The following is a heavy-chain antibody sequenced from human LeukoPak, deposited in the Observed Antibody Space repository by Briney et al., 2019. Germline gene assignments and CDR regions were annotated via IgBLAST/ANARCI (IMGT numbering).Heavy chain of an antibody. CDR2: IKLDGSEQ. D-gene: IGHD6-6*01. Sequence: WGSLRLSCAASGFIFSRYWMYWVRQAPGKGLEWVASIKLDGSEQYYVDSVKGRFTISRDNAKSSLYLQMNSLRAEDTAVYFCARAPARARLDYWGQGTLVTVSS. CDR1: GFIFSRYW. CDR3: ARAPARARLDY. J-gene: IGHJ4*02. V-gene: IGHV3-7*01.